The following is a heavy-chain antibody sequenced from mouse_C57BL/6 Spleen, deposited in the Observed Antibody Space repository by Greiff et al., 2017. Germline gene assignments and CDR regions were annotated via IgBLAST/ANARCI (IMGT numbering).Heavy chain of an antibody. J-gene: IGHJ4*01. V-gene: IGHV1-5*01. CDR3: TGVRLYAMDY. CDR1: GYTFTSYW. D-gene: IGHD2-14*01. Sequence: DVQLQESGTVLARPGASVKMSCKTSGYTFTSYWMHWGKQRPGQGLVWIGAIFPGNSGTSYNQKFKGKAKLTAVTSASPAYMELSSLTNEDSAVYYCTGVRLYAMDYWGQGTSVTVSA. CDR2: IFPGNSGT.